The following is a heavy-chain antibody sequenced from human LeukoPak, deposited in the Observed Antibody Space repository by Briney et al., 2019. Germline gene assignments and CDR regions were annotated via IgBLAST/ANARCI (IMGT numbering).Heavy chain of an antibody. J-gene: IGHJ4*02. CDR3: ASKGPSGSYYYVLFDY. CDR1: GYSISSGYY. V-gene: IGHV4-38-2*02. Sequence: SETLSLTCTVSGYSISSGYYWGWIRQPPGKGLEWIGSIYHSGSTYYNPSLKSRVTISVDTSKNQFSLELSSVTAADTAVYYCASKGPSGSYYYVLFDYWGQGTLVTVSS. CDR2: IYHSGST. D-gene: IGHD1-26*01.